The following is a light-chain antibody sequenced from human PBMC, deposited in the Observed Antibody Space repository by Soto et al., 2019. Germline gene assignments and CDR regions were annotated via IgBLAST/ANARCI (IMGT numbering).Light chain of an antibody. CDR3: QQYTNWPPLT. V-gene: IGKV3-15*01. Sequence: EIVMTQSPATLSVSPGEGATLSCRASQSVHSDLAWYQQKPGQAPRLLIYDASTRATGIPARFSGSGSGTEFTLTISSLQSEDVAVYYCQQYTNWPPLTFGGGNKVEI. CDR2: DAS. CDR1: QSVHSD. J-gene: IGKJ4*01.